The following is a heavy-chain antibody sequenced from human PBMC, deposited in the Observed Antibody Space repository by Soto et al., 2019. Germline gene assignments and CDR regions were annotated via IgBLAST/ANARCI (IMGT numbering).Heavy chain of an antibody. Sequence: QLQLQESGPGLVKPSETLSLTCTVSGGSISSSSYYWGWIRQPPGKGLEWIGSIYYSGSTYYNPSLKSRVTISVDTSKNQFSLKLSSVTAADTAVYYCARHAYSSEPESLDLDSSSWYGSRLGYYYYMDVWGKGTTVTVSS. CDR3: ARHAYSSEPESLDLDSSSWYGSRLGYYYYMDV. J-gene: IGHJ6*03. CDR2: IYYSGST. V-gene: IGHV4-39*01. CDR1: GGSISSSSYY. D-gene: IGHD6-13*01.